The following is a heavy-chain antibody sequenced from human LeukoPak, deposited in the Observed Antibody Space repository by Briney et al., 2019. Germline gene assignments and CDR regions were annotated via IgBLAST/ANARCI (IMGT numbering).Heavy chain of an antibody. CDR1: GFTFSDYY. CDR2: ISSSGSTI. D-gene: IGHD1-26*01. V-gene: IGHV3-11*01. J-gene: IGHJ4*02. CDR3: ARVPKASRWELNWGFDY. Sequence: PGGSLRLSCAASGFTFSDYYMSWIRQAPGKGLEWVSYISSSGSTIYYANSGKGRFSISRDNAKNSLYLQMNSLRAEDTAVYYCARVPKASRWELNWGFDYWGQGTLVTVSS.